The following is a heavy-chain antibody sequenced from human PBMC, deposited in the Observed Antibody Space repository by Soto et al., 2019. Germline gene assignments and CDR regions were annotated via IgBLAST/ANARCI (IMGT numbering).Heavy chain of an antibody. J-gene: IGHJ4*02. Sequence: SETLSLTCAGCGDSISSGLYYWGWIRQPPGKGLEWIGSIYHSGSTYYNPSLKSRVTISVDTSKNQFSLKLSSVTAADTAVYYWAREGAYSSGCFDYWGQGTLVTVSS. CDR3: AREGAYSSGCFDY. CDR2: IYHSGST. V-gene: IGHV4-38-2*02. D-gene: IGHD6-19*01. CDR1: GDSISSGLYY.